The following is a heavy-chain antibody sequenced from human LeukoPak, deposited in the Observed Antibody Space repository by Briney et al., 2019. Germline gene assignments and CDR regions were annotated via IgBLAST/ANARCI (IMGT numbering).Heavy chain of an antibody. D-gene: IGHD2-21*02. CDR3: ARRSLSDPRSFDL. J-gene: IGHJ2*01. CDR1: GGSISSGDYY. V-gene: IGHV4-30-4*01. CDR2: IYYSGTT. Sequence: SQTLSLTCTLSGGSISSGDYYWTWIRQPPGKGLEWIGYIYYSGTTYYNPSLKSRLTISVDTYKNQFSLKLSSVTAADTSVYYCARRSLSDPRSFDLWGRGTLVTVSS.